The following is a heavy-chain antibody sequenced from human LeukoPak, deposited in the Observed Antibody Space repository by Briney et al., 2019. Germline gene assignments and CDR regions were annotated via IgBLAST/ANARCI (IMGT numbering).Heavy chain of an antibody. CDR3: SRRGQWLGRWLDP. CDR2: ITHRGST. Sequence: SETLSLTCAVFGGSFTDYYWSWIRQPPGKGLEWIGEITHRGSTNYKSSLKSRVTISVDTSKNQFSLKLTSVTAADTAIYYCSRRGQWLGRWLDPWGQGTLVTVSS. V-gene: IGHV4-34*01. CDR1: GGSFTDYY. D-gene: IGHD6-19*01. J-gene: IGHJ5*02.